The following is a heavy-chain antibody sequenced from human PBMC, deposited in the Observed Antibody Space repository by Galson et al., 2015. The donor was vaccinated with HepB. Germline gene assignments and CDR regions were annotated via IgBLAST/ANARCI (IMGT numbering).Heavy chain of an antibody. CDR3: ARSTYPPGYYYDSSGYYGRAGGYFDL. D-gene: IGHD3-22*01. CDR1: GFTFSSYA. J-gene: IGHJ2*01. CDR2: ISYDGSNK. Sequence: SLRLSCAASGFTFSSYAMHWVRQAPGKGLEWVAVISYDGSNKYYADSVKGRFTISRDNSKNTLYLQMNSLRAEDTAVYYCARSTYPPGYYYDSSGYYGRAGGYFDLWGRGTLVTVSS. V-gene: IGHV3-30*04.